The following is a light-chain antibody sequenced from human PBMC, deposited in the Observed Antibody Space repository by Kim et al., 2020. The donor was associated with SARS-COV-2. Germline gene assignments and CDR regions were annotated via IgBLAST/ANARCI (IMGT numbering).Light chain of an antibody. Sequence: EIVLTQSPATLSLSPGERATLSCRASQNVGTYLAWYQQKPGQVPRLFIYDASNKASGIPARFSGSGSGTDFSLTISSLEPEDFAIYYCQQRTNWPITFGQGTRLETK. V-gene: IGKV3-11*01. CDR2: DAS. CDR1: QNVGTY. CDR3: QQRTNWPIT. J-gene: IGKJ5*01.